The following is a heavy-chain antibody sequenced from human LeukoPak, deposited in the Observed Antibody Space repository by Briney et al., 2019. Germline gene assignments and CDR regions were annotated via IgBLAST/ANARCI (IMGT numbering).Heavy chain of an antibody. J-gene: IGHJ4*02. V-gene: IGHV4-59*01. CDR2: IYYSGST. CDR3: ARSVVVTAYFDY. Sequence: SETLYLTCTVSGGSISSYYWSWIRQPPGKGLEWIGYIYYSGSTNYNPSLKSRVTISVDTSKNQFSLKLSSVTAADTAVYYCARSVVVTAYFDYWGQGTLVTVSS. D-gene: IGHD2-21*02. CDR1: GGSISSYY.